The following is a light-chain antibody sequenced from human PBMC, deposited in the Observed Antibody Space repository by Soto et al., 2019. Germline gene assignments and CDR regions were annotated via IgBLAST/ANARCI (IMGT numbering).Light chain of an antibody. CDR3: QQFNSYPPT. V-gene: IGKV1-13*02. Sequence: AIQLTQSPSSLSASVGDRDTITCRASQGISSALAWYQQKPGKAPKLLIYDASSLESGVPSRFSGSGSGTDFTLTISSLQPEDFAAYYCQQFNSYPPTFGQGTKLEIK. J-gene: IGKJ2*01. CDR2: DAS. CDR1: QGISSA.